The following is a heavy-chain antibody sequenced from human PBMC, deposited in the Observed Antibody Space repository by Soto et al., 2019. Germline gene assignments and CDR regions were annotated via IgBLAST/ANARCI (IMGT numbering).Heavy chain of an antibody. D-gene: IGHD5-18*01. V-gene: IGHV1-69*13. CDR1: GGTFSSYA. J-gene: IGHJ4*02. Sequence: SVKVSCKASGGTFSSYAISWVRQAPGQGLEWMGGIIPIFGTANYAQKFQGRVTITADESTSTAYMELSSLRSEDTAVYYCARNPAEERGYSYGSGPFDYWGQGTLVTVSS. CDR2: IIPIFGTA. CDR3: ARNPAEERGYSYGSGPFDY.